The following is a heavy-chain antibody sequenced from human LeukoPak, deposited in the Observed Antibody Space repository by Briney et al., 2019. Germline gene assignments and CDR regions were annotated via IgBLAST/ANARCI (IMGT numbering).Heavy chain of an antibody. J-gene: IGHJ4*02. CDR2: IQKDGSEK. CDR3: VRLWDSSGFFGY. CDR1: GFTFSNYW. D-gene: IGHD3-22*01. V-gene: IGHV3-7*01. Sequence: GGSLTLSCVASGFTFSNYWMSWVRQAPGKGLEWVANIQKDGSEKHYVASEEGRFTISRDNAENSLFLQLNSLRVGETAVYYCVRLWDSSGFFGYWGQGALVTVSS.